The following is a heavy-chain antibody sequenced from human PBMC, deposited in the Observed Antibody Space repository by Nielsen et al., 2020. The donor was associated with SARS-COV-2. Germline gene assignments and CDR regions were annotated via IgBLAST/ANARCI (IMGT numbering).Heavy chain of an antibody. D-gene: IGHD3-10*01. CDR3: VKDRGSIIRDFDY. V-gene: IGHV3-64D*09. CDR2: VSSFGDRI. CDR1: GFTFSNYV. Sequence: GESLKISCGVSGFTFSNYVMHWVRQAPGKGLEFVSAVSSFGDRISYADSVKTRFTISRDNSRSTLYLQLTSLRVEDTAVYYCVKDRGSIIRDFDYWGQGTLVTVSS. J-gene: IGHJ4*02.